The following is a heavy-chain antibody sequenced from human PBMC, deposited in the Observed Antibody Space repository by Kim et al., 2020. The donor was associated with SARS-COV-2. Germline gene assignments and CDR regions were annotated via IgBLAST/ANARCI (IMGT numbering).Heavy chain of an antibody. V-gene: IGHV4-39*01. Sequence: SETLSLTCTVSGGSISSSSYYWGWIRQPPGKGLEWIGSIYYSGSTYYNPSLKSRVTISVDTSKNQFSLKLSSVTAADTAVYYCARHEAYYGSGSYSGWF. CDR1: GGSISSSSYY. D-gene: IGHD3-10*01. CDR2: IYYSGST. J-gene: IGHJ5*01. CDR3: ARHEAYYGSGSYSGWF.